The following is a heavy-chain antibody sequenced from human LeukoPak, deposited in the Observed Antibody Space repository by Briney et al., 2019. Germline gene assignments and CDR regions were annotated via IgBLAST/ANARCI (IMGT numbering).Heavy chain of an antibody. Sequence: GASVKVSCKASGYTFTGYYMHWVRQAPGQGLEWMGWINPNSGGTNYAQKFQGRVTMTRDTSISTAYMELSRLRSDDTAVYYCATRTTAQDWYFDLWGRGTLVTVSS. CDR1: GYTFTGYY. V-gene: IGHV1-2*02. D-gene: IGHD4-11*01. CDR2: INPNSGGT. CDR3: ATRTTAQDWYFDL. J-gene: IGHJ2*01.